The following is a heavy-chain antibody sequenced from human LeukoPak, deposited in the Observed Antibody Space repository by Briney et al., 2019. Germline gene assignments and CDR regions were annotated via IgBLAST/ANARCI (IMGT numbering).Heavy chain of an antibody. CDR3: AGRGYSGYVGYYYYYMDV. CDR1: GGSISRYY. CDR2: ISYTGST. J-gene: IGHJ6*03. D-gene: IGHD5-12*01. Sequence: SETLSLTCTVSGGSISRYYWSWIRQHPGNGLEWIGYISYTGSTTYNSSLKSRVTISLDTSQNQFSLKLTSVTPADTAVYYCAGRGYSGYVGYYYYYMDVWGKGTTVTISS. V-gene: IGHV4-59*08.